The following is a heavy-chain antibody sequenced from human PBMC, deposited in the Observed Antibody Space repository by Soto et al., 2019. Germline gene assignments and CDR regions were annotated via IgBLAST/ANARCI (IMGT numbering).Heavy chain of an antibody. CDR2: INHSGST. Sequence: SETLSLTCAVYGGSFSGYYWSWIRQPPGKGLEWIGEINHSGSTNYNPSLKSRVTISVDTSKNQFSLKLSSVTAADTAVYYCARVRPNYYDSSGYPVGLDYWGQGTLVTVSS. J-gene: IGHJ4*02. V-gene: IGHV4-34*01. CDR3: ARVRPNYYDSSGYPVGLDY. D-gene: IGHD3-22*01. CDR1: GGSFSGYY.